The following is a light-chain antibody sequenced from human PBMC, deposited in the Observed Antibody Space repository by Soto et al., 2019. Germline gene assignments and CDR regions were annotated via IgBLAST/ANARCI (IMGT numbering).Light chain of an antibody. CDR3: SSYTGSITWL. CDR2: EVR. Sequence: QSALTQPASVSGSPGQSITISCTGTSSDVGYYNYVSWYQQYPGKAPKLMIYEVRNRPSGVSNRFSGSKSGNTASLTISGLQAKDEADYYCSSYTGSITWLFGGGTKLTVL. J-gene: IGLJ3*02. V-gene: IGLV2-14*01. CDR1: SSDVGYYNY.